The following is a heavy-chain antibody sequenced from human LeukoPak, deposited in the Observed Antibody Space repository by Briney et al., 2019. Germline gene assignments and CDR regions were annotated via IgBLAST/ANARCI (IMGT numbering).Heavy chain of an antibody. V-gene: IGHV4-34*01. Sequence: SETLSLTCAVYGGSFSGYYWSWIRQPPGKGLEWIGEINHSGSTNYNPSLKSRVTISVDTSKNQFSLKLSSVTAADTAVYYCARRRPSGYRGPLTWFDPWGQGNLVTVSS. D-gene: IGHD3-9*01. CDR3: ARRRPSGYRGPLTWFDP. CDR1: GGSFSGYY. CDR2: INHSGST. J-gene: IGHJ5*02.